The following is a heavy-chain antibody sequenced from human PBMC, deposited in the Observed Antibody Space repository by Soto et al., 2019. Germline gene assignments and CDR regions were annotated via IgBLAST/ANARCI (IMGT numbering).Heavy chain of an antibody. Sequence: SETLSLTCTVSGGSISSYYWSWIRQPPGKGLEWIGYIYYSGSTNYNPSLKSRVTISVDTSKNQFSLKLSSVTAADTAVYYCAQSTAGVAVAGPLFDYWGQETLVTVSS. V-gene: IGHV4-59*01. CDR3: AQSTAGVAVAGPLFDY. D-gene: IGHD6-19*01. J-gene: IGHJ4*02. CDR1: GGSISSYY. CDR2: IYYSGST.